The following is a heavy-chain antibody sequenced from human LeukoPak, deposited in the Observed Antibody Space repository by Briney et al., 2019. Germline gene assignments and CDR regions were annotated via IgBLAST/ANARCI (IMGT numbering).Heavy chain of an antibody. CDR3: ARIYSSSSFDY. J-gene: IGHJ4*02. CDR2: INTDGRTT. Sequence: GGSLRLSCAASGFSFSSYWMNWVRQAPGKGLVWVAHINTDGRTTTYADSVKGRFTVARDNAKNSLYLQMNSLRAEDTAVYYCARIYSSSSFDYWGQGTLVTVSS. V-gene: IGHV3-74*01. D-gene: IGHD6-6*01. CDR1: GFSFSSYW.